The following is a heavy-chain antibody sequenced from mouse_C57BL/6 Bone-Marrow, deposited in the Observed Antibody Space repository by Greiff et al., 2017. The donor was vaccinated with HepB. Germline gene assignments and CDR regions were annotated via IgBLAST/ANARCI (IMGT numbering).Heavy chain of an antibody. J-gene: IGHJ4*01. Sequence: QVQLQQPGAELVKPGASVKLSCKASGYTFTSYWMHWVKQRPGQGLEWIGMIHPNSGSTNYNEKFKSKATLTVDKSSSTAYMQLSSLTSEDSAVYYCAIWTTVVAYYAMDYWGQGTSVTVSS. CDR3: AIWTTVVAYYAMDY. CDR1: GYTFTSYW. CDR2: IHPNSGST. V-gene: IGHV1-64*01. D-gene: IGHD1-1*01.